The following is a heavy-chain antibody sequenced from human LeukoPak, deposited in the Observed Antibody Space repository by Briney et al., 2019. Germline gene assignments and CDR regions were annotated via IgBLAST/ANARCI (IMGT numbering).Heavy chain of an antibody. D-gene: IGHD6-13*01. Sequence: SETLSLTCTVSGGSISSYYWSWIRQPPGKGLEWMGYIYYSGSTNYNPSLKSRVTISVDTSKNQFSLKLSSVTAADTAVYYCARSEGIAAAVDYWGQGTLVTVSS. V-gene: IGHV4-59*01. J-gene: IGHJ4*02. CDR3: ARSEGIAAAVDY. CDR2: IYYSGST. CDR1: GGSISSYY.